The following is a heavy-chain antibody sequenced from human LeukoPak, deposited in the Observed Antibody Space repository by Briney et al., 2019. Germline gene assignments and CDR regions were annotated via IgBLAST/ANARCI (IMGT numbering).Heavy chain of an antibody. CDR3: ARVRTMVRGGLDY. CDR1: GGSFSGYY. Sequence: SETLSLTCAVYGGSFSGYYWSWIRQPPGKGLEWIGEINHSGSTNYNPSLKSRVTISVDTSKNQFSLKLSSVTAADTAVYYCARVRTMVRGGLDYWGQGTLVTVSS. V-gene: IGHV4-34*01. J-gene: IGHJ4*02. D-gene: IGHD3-10*01. CDR2: INHSGST.